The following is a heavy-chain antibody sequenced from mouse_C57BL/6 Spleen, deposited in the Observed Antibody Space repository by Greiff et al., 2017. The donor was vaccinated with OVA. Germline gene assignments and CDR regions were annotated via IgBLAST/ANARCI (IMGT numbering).Heavy chain of an antibody. CDR3: ARERANWDY. CDR2: IYPGDGDT. Sequence: QVQLQQSGPELVKPGASVKISCKASGYAFSSSWMNWVKQRPGKGLEWIGRIYPGDGDTNYNGKFKGKATLTADKSSSTAYMQLSSLTSEDSAVYFCARERANWDYWGQGTTLTVSS. J-gene: IGHJ2*01. D-gene: IGHD4-1*01. CDR1: GYAFSSSW. V-gene: IGHV1-82*01.